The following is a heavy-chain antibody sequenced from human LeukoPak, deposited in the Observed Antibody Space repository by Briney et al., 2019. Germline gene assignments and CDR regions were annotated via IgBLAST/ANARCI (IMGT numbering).Heavy chain of an antibody. V-gene: IGHV4-59*01. D-gene: IGHD3-10*01. CDR3: TKSAVRGLEGRFDP. CDR2: IYYSGST. Sequence: PSETLSLTCTVTGGSISSYYWSWIRQPPGKGLEWIGYIYYSGSTNYNPSLKGRVTFSVDTSKNQFSLKLSSLTAADTAVYYCTKSAVRGLEGRFDPWGQGTLVTVSS. J-gene: IGHJ5*02. CDR1: GGSISSYY.